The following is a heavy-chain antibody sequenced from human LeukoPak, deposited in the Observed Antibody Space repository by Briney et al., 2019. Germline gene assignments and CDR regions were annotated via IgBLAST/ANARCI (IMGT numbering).Heavy chain of an antibody. CDR2: INHSGST. V-gene: IGHV4-34*01. CDR3: ARDLIVVPNSGSTYDAFDI. Sequence: PSETLSLTCAVYGGSFSGYYWGWIRQPPGKGLEWIGEINHSGSTNYNPSLKSRVTISVDTSKNQFSLKLTSVTAADTAVYYYARDLIVVPNSGSTYDAFDIWGQGTVVTVSS. CDR1: GGSFSGYY. D-gene: IGHD1-26*01. J-gene: IGHJ3*02.